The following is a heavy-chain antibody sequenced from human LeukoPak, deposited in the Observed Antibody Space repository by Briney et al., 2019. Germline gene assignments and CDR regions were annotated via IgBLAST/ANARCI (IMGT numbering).Heavy chain of an antibody. J-gene: IGHJ3*02. D-gene: IGHD4-17*01. CDR3: AGSGSSDYGGNDAFDI. Sequence: GGSLRLSCAASGFTFSSYGMHWVRQAPGKGLEWVAVISYDGSNKYYADSVKGRFTISRDNSKNTLYLQMNSLRAEDTAVYYCAGSGSSDYGGNDAFDIWGQGTMVTVSS. V-gene: IGHV3-30*03. CDR2: ISYDGSNK. CDR1: GFTFSSYG.